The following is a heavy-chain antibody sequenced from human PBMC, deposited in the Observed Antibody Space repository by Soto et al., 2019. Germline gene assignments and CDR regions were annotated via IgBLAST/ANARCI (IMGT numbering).Heavy chain of an antibody. D-gene: IGHD6-19*01. Sequence: QVQLVESGGGVVQPGGSLRLSCAASGFTFSSYGMHWVRQAPGKGLEWVAVIWYDGSNKYYADSVKGRFTISRDNSKNTLYLQMNSLRAEDTAVYYCARDHSSGWSGYYFDYWGQGTLVTVSS. CDR2: IWYDGSNK. J-gene: IGHJ4*02. V-gene: IGHV3-33*01. CDR3: ARDHSSGWSGYYFDY. CDR1: GFTFSSYG.